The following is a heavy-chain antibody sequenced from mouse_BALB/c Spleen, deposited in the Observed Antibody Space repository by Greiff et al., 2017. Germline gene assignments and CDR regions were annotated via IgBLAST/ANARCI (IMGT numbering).Heavy chain of an antibody. CDR2: IYPGNSDT. Sequence: EVQLQQSGTVLARPGASVKMSCKASGYSFTSYWMHWVKQRPGQGLEWIGAIYPGNSDTSYNQKFKGKAKLTAVTSASTAYMELSSLTNEYSAVYYCTRWGRRYWYFDVWGAGTTVTVSS. J-gene: IGHJ1*01. CDR3: TRWGRRYWYFDV. V-gene: IGHV1-5*01. CDR1: GYSFTSYW.